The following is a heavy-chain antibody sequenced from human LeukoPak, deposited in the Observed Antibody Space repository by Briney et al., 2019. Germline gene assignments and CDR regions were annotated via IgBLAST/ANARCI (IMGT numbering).Heavy chain of an antibody. D-gene: IGHD3-10*01. CDR1: GFTFSSYW. CDR3: IRGSGTYYLDS. Sequence: GGSLRLSCAASGFTFSSYWMHWVRQAPGKGLGWLSRLNGDGRTTNYADSVKGRFTISRDNAKNTVYLQINSLRAEDTAVYFCIRGSGTYYLDSWGQGTLVTVSS. V-gene: IGHV3-74*01. CDR2: LNGDGRTT. J-gene: IGHJ4*02.